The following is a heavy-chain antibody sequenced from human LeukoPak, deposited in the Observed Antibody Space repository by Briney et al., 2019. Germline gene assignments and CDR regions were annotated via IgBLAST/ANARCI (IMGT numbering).Heavy chain of an antibody. V-gene: IGHV4-59*08. J-gene: IGHJ4*02. D-gene: IGHD6-19*01. Sequence: PSETLSLTCTVSGGSISSYYWSWIRQPPGKGLEWIGYIYYSGNTNYNPSLKSRATISVDTSKNQFSLKLSSVTAADTAVYYCARSTGGWSYFDHWGQGILVTVSS. CDR1: GGSISSYY. CDR3: ARSTGGWSYFDH. CDR2: IYYSGNT.